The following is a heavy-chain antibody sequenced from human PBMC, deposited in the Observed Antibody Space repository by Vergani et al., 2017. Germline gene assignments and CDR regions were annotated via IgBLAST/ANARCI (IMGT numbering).Heavy chain of an antibody. CDR2: INTNTGNP. V-gene: IGHV7-4-1*02. J-gene: IGHJ5*02. CDR1: GYTFTSYA. D-gene: IGHD6-13*01. CDR3: ARGASIAAANWFDP. Sequence: QVQLVQSGAEVKKPGASVKVSCKASGYTFTSYAMNWVRQAPGQGLEWMGWINTNTGNPTYAQGFTGRFVFSLDTSVSTAYLQISSLKAEDTAVYYCARGASIAAANWFDPWGQGTLVTVSS.